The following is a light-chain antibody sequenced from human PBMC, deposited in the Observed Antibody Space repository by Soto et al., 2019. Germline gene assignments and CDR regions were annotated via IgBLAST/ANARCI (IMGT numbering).Light chain of an antibody. V-gene: IGKV3-20*01. CDR1: QRVSSSY. Sequence: EIVLTQSPGILSLSPGERATLSCRASQRVSSSYLAWYQQKPGQAPRLLIYGASSRATGIPDRFSGSGSGTDFTLTISRLEPEDFAVYYCQQYGSSPHTFGQGTKLEIK. J-gene: IGKJ2*01. CDR2: GAS. CDR3: QQYGSSPHT.